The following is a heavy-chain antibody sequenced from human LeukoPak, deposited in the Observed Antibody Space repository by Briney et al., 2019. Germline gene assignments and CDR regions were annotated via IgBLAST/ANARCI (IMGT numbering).Heavy chain of an antibody. D-gene: IGHD3-22*01. CDR1: GYTFTSYG. CDR3: AITMIVVVASDAFDI. V-gene: IGHV1-18*01. J-gene: IGHJ3*02. CDR2: ISAYNGNT. Sequence: ASVKVSCKASGYTFTSYGISWVRQAPGQGLEWMGWISAYNGNTNYAQKLQGRVTMTTDTSTSTAYMELRSLRSDDTAVYYCAITMIVVVASDAFDIWGQGTMVTVSS.